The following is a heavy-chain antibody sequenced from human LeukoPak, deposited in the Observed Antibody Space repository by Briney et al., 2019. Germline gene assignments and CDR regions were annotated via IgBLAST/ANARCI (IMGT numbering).Heavy chain of an antibody. Sequence: ASVKVSCKASGYTFTSYDINWVRQATGQGLEWMGWMNPNSCNTGYAQKFQGRVTMTRNTSISTAYMELSSLRAEDTAVYQCAIGHYDILTEYYFDYSGEGALVTVSS. CDR2: MNPNSCNT. V-gene: IGHV1-8*01. D-gene: IGHD3-9*01. CDR1: GYTFTSYD. CDR3: AIGHYDILTEYYFDY. J-gene: IGHJ4*02.